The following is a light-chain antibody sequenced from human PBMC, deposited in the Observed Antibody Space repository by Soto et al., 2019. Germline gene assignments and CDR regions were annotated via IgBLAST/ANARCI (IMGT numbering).Light chain of an antibody. Sequence: QAVVTQEPSFSVSPGGTVTLTCGLTSGSVSTNYHPSWYQQTPGQAPRTLIHSTNTRSSRVPDRFSGSILGNKAALTITGAQADDQSDYYCVLYMGSGIWMFGGGTKLTVL. CDR1: SGSVSTNYH. CDR2: STN. CDR3: VLYMGSGIWM. V-gene: IGLV8-61*01. J-gene: IGLJ3*02.